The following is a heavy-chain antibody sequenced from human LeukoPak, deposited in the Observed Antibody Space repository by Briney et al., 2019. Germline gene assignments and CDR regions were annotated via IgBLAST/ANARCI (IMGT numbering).Heavy chain of an antibody. CDR2: IYVTGST. CDR1: GASISRYY. J-gene: IGHJ4*02. CDR3: ARATPYGGPEVGDY. Sequence: SETLSLTCTVSGASISRYYWSWIRQPAGKALEWIGRIYVTGSTTYNPSLESRVTMSLDTSKNHFSLKLRSVTAAGTAVYYCARATPYGGPEVGDYWGKGTLVTVSS. D-gene: IGHD4-23*01. V-gene: IGHV4-4*07.